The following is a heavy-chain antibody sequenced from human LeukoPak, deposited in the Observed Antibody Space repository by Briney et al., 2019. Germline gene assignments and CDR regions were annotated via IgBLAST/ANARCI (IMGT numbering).Heavy chain of an antibody. CDR1: GGSFSGYY. D-gene: IGHD6-19*01. CDR2: INHSGST. Sequence: SETLSLTFAVYGGSFSGYYWSWVRQPPGKGLGWIGEINHSGSTNYNPSLKSRVTISVDTSKNQFSLKLSSVTAADTAVYYCARLSVSIAVARTDYWGQGTLVTVSS. J-gene: IGHJ4*02. V-gene: IGHV4-34*01. CDR3: ARLSVSIAVARTDY.